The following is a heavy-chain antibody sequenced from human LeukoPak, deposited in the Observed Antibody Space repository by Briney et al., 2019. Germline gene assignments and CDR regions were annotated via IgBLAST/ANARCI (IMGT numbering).Heavy chain of an antibody. V-gene: IGHV4-39*01. CDR1: GGSISSSSDN. CDR2: IYYTGIT. Sequence: SSETLSLTCTVSGGSISSSSDNWGWIRQPPGKGLEWIGSIYYTGITYYNPSVMSRVTMSVDTSRNQFSLRLGSVTAADTAMYYCARQGRATVVMYMDDWGNGTTVTVSS. CDR3: ARQGRATVVMYMDD. J-gene: IGHJ6*03. D-gene: IGHD3-22*01.